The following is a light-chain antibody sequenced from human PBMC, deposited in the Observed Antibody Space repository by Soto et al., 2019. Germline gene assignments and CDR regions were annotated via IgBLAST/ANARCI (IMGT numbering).Light chain of an antibody. CDR2: THN. CDR3: QSYDSRLSADV. V-gene: IGLV1-40*01. Sequence: QSVLTQPPSVSGAPGQRVTISCTGSSSNIGAGYDVHWYLQVPGTAPKLLVYTHNNRPSGVPDRFSGSTSGTSASLAITGIQSEDEADYYCQSYDSRLSADVFGLGTKVTVX. J-gene: IGLJ1*01. CDR1: SSNIGAGYD.